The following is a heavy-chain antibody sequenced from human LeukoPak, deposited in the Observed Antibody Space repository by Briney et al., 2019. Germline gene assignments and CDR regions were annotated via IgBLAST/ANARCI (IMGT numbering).Heavy chain of an antibody. CDR3: ATVNICGWCFDY. Sequence: GGSLRLSCAASEFTLRIYAMTWVRQAARKSLEWVSGISGSGGGTYYSYSVKVRFTISKDNSKTTLHPQRNNLRAEDTAVYYSATVNICGWCFDYWGQGTLVTVSS. J-gene: IGHJ4*02. CDR2: ISGSGGGT. V-gene: IGHV3-23*01. D-gene: IGHD6-19*01. CDR1: EFTLRIYA.